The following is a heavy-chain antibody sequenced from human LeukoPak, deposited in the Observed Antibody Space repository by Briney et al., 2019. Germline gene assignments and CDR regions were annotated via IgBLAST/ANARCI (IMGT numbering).Heavy chain of an antibody. V-gene: IGHV1-69*13. CDR2: IIRIFGTA. Sequence: SVKVSCKASGGTFSSYAISWGRQAPRQGLEGRGVIIRIFGTANYAQKFQGRVTITADESTSTAYMELSRLRAEDTAVYYCARARDYYGSGSWGDAFDIWGQGTMVTVSS. J-gene: IGHJ3*02. D-gene: IGHD3-10*01. CDR1: GGTFSSYA. CDR3: ARARDYYGSGSWGDAFDI.